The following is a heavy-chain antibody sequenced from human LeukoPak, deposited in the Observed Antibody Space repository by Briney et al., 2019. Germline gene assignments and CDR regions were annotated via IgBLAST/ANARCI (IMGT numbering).Heavy chain of an antibody. J-gene: IGHJ3*02. CDR2: MNPNSGDT. Sequence: ASVKASCKASGYTFTSYDINWVRQATGQGLEWMGWMNPNSGDTGYAQKFQGRVTMTRNTSISTAYMELSSLRSEDTAVYYCARGPPNYYDSSGYYRDAFDIWGQGTMVTVSS. D-gene: IGHD3-22*01. V-gene: IGHV1-8*01. CDR1: GYTFTSYD. CDR3: ARGPPNYYDSSGYYRDAFDI.